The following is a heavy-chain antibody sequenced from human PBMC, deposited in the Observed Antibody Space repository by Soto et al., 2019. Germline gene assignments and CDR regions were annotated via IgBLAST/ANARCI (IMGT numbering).Heavy chain of an antibody. Sequence: QVQLVESGGGVVQPGRSLRLSCAASGFTFSSYGMHWVRQAPGKGLEWVAVIWYDGSNKYYADSVKGRFTISRDNSKNTLYLQMNSLRAEDTAVYYCARGTDIVVVVAATNVFDYWGQGTLVTVSS. CDR3: ARGTDIVVVVAATNVFDY. CDR2: IWYDGSNK. CDR1: GFTFSSYG. V-gene: IGHV3-33*01. J-gene: IGHJ4*02. D-gene: IGHD2-15*01.